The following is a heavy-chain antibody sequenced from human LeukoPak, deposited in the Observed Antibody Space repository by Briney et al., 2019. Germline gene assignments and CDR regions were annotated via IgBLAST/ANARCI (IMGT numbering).Heavy chain of an antibody. Sequence: PSETLSLTCTVSGYSISSGYYWGWIRQPPGKGLEWIGRIYTSGSTNYNPSLKSRVTISVDTSKNQFSLKLSSVTAADTAVYYCAVQGAEEMATITNYWGQGTLVTVSS. D-gene: IGHD5-24*01. CDR3: AVQGAEEMATITNY. J-gene: IGHJ4*02. CDR2: IYTSGST. V-gene: IGHV4-38-2*02. CDR1: GYSISSGYY.